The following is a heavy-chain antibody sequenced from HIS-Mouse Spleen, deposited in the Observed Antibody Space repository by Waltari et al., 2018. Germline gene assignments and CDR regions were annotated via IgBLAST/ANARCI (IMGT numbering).Heavy chain of an antibody. CDR1: GRSTSSISYY. D-gene: IGHD6-13*01. J-gene: IGHJ2*01. CDR2: IYYSGST. CDR3: AREIPYSSSWYDWYFDL. V-gene: IGHV4-39*07. Sequence: QLQLQASGPGLVKPSATLSLTCTVSGRSTSSISYYWAWIRQPPGKGLEWIGSIYYSGSTYYNPSLKSRVTISVDTSKNQFSLKLSSVTAADTAVYYCAREIPYSSSWYDWYFDLWGRGTLVTVSS.